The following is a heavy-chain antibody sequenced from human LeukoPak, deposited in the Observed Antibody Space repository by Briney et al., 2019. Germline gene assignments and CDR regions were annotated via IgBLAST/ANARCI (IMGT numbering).Heavy chain of an antibody. D-gene: IGHD3-10*01. J-gene: IGHJ4*02. CDR1: GFTFSGYA. CDR3: ARGQMNYYVSGSYDY. Sequence: GGSLRLSCAASGFTFSGYAMSWVRQVPGKRLGWVSVISGTGGSTYYADSVKGRFTISRDNSQNTLYLQMNTLRADDTAVYYCARGQMNYYVSGSYDYWGQGTLVTVSS. CDR2: ISGTGGST. V-gene: IGHV3-23*01.